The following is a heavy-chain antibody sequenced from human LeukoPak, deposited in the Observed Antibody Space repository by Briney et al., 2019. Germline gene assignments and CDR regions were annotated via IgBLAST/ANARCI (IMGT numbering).Heavy chain of an antibody. D-gene: IGHD4-11*01. V-gene: IGHV4-59*08. CDR2: IYYSGST. Sequence: PSETLSLTCTVSGGSISSYYWSWIRQPPGKGLEWIGYIYYSGSTNYNPSLKSRVTISVDTSKNQFSLKLSSVTAADTAVYYCARINTVFYYYYGMDVWGQGTTVTVSS. CDR3: ARINTVFYYYYGMDV. J-gene: IGHJ6*02. CDR1: GGSISSYY.